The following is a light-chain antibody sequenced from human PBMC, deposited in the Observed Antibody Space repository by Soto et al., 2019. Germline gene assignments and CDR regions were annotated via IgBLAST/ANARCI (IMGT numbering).Light chain of an antibody. CDR2: EGS. J-gene: IGLJ1*01. V-gene: IGLV2-23*01. CDR3: CSYAGSSTDV. Sequence: QSVLTQPASVSGSPGQSITISCTGTSSDVGSYNLVSWYQLHPGKAPKLMIYEGSKRPSGVSNRFSGSKSGNTASLTISGLQAEDEADYYCCSYAGSSTDVFGTGTKVTVL. CDR1: SSDVGSYNL.